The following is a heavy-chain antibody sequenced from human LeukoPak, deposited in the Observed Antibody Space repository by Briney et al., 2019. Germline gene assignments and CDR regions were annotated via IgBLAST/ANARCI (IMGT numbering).Heavy chain of an antibody. CDR1: GFTFSDYY. V-gene: IGHV3-11*06. D-gene: IGHD3-16*01. CDR3: ARDRDWGSPDY. CDR2: ISSSSSYT. Sequence: GGSLRLSCAASGFTFSDYYMSWIRQAPGKGLEWVSYISSSSSYTNYADSVKGRFTISRDNAKNSLYLQMNSLRAEDTAVYYCARDRDWGSPDYWGQGTLVTGSS. J-gene: IGHJ4*02.